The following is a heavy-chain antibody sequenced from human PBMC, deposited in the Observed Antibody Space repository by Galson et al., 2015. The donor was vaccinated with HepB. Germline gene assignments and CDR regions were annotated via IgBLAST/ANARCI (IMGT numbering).Heavy chain of an antibody. D-gene: IGHD2-21*01. CDR1: GFTFSSYW. CDR2: INRDGSST. CDR3: ARVTYCGGDCYPVGYFDL. Sequence: SLRLSCAASGFTFSSYWMHWVRQAPGKGLVWVSRINRDGSSTGYADSVKGRFTISRDNAKNTLYLQMNSLRAEDTAVYYCARVTYCGGDCYPVGYFDLWGRGTLVTVSS. V-gene: IGHV3-74*01. J-gene: IGHJ2*01.